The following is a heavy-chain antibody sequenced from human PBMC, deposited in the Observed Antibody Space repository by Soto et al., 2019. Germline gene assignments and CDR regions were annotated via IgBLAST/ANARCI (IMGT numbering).Heavy chain of an antibody. Sequence: PSETLSLTCSVSGVSMRNSYWTWIRQSAGKGLEWIGRISTSGNTNYNPSLNSRLTMSVDTSKNQVSLKLTSVTAADTAVYYCAKSRPDLYYFDYWGQGTLVTVSS. CDR3: AKSRPDLYYFDY. D-gene: IGHD2-2*01. J-gene: IGHJ4*02. CDR1: GVSMRNSY. V-gene: IGHV4-4*07. CDR2: ISTSGNT.